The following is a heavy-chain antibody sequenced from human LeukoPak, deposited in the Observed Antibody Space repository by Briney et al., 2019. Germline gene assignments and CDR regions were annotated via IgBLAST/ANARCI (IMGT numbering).Heavy chain of an antibody. D-gene: IGHD6-13*01. J-gene: IGHJ5*02. V-gene: IGHV4-34*01. CDR2: INHSGST. CDR3: AREVPAAGINWLDP. CDR1: GGSFSGYC. Sequence: PSETLSLTCAVYGGSFSGYCWSWIRQPPGKGLEWIGEINHSGSTNYNPSLKSRVTISVDTSKNQFSLKLSSVTAADTAVYYCAREVPAAGINWLDPWGQGTLVTVSS.